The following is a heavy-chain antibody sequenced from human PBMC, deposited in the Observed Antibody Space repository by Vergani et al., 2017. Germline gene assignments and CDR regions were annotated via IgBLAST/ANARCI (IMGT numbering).Heavy chain of an antibody. V-gene: IGHV3-30*02. CDR2: IWYDGSNK. J-gene: IGHJ6*03. CDR3: AKDGGSGAAAYYYYYYMDV. D-gene: IGHD1-26*01. Sequence: VQLLESGGGLVQPGGSLRLSCAASGFTFSSYGMHWVRQAPGKGLEWVAVIWYDGSNKYYADSVKGRFTISRDNSKNTLYLQMNSLRAEDTAVYYCAKDGGSGAAAYYYYYYMDVWGKGTTVTVSS. CDR1: GFTFSSYG.